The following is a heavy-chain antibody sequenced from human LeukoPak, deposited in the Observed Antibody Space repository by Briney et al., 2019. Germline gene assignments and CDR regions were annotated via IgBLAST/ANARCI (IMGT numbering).Heavy chain of an antibody. D-gene: IGHD2/OR15-2a*01. CDR3: ARDSFGAFDI. CDR2: ISHDGSNK. CDR1: GFTFSSYA. Sequence: PGRSLRLSCAASGFTFSSYAMHWVRQAPGKRLEWVTVISHDGSNKYYPDSVKGRFTISRDNSKNTLYLQMNSLRAEDTAIYYCARDSFGAFDIWGQGTMVTVSS. J-gene: IGHJ3*02. V-gene: IGHV3-30*04.